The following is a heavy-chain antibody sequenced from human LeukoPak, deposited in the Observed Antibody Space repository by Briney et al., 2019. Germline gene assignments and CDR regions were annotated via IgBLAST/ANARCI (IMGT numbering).Heavy chain of an antibody. V-gene: IGHV4-39*01. Sequence: SETLSLTCTVSGGSISSSSYYWGWIRQPPGKGLEWIGSIYYSGSTYYNPSLKSRVTISVDTSKNQFSLKLSSVTAADTAVYYCARAKASSSWYDLLGNWFDPWGQGTLVTVSS. D-gene: IGHD6-13*01. CDR2: IYYSGST. CDR3: ARAKASSSWYDLLGNWFDP. J-gene: IGHJ5*02. CDR1: GGSISSSSYY.